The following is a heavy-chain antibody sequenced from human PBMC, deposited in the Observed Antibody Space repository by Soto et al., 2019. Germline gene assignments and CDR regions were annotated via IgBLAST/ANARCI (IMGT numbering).Heavy chain of an antibody. J-gene: IGHJ6*02. CDR3: ARMGSSYGMDV. CDR2: IDPSDSYT. CDR1: GYSFTSNW. D-gene: IGHD3-16*01. V-gene: IGHV5-10-1*01. Sequence: RESLKISCKGSGYSFTSNWISWVRQMPGKGLQWMGRIDPSDSYTNYSPSFQGHVTISADKSISTAYLQWSSLKASDTAIYYCARMGSSYGMDVWGQGTTVTVSS.